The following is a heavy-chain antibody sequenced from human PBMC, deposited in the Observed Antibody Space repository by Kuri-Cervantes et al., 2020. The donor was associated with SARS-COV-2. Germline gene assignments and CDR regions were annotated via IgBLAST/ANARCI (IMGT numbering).Heavy chain of an antibody. CDR2: INWNGGST. V-gene: IGHV3-20*04. D-gene: IGHD3-22*01. CDR1: GFTFDDYG. CDR3: ASTQYYYDSSGYFTT. J-gene: IGHJ4*02. Sequence: GESLKISCAASGFTFDDYGMSWVRQAPGKGLEWVSGINWNGGSTGYADSVKGRFTISRDNAKNSLYLQMNSLRAEDTAVYYCASTQYYYDSSGYFTTWGQGTLVTVSS.